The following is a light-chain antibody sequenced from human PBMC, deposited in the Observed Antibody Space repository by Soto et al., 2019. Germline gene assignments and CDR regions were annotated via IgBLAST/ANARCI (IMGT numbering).Light chain of an antibody. V-gene: IGLV2-11*01. CDR2: DVT. J-gene: IGLJ3*02. CDR1: SSDVGGYNF. Sequence: QSVLTQPRSVSGSPGQSVTISCTGTSSDVGGYNFVSWYQQHPGKAPNFLIYDVTNRPSGVPDRFSGSKSGNTASLTISGLQAEDEADYYCFSYAGSPWVFGGGTKVTVL. CDR3: FSYAGSPWV.